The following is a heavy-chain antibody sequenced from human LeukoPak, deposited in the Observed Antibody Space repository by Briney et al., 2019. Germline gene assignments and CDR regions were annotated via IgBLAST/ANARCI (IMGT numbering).Heavy chain of an antibody. J-gene: IGHJ6*02. CDR1: GGTFISYA. CDR3: ARDSSGYFRYYYYYGMDV. V-gene: IGHV1-69*13. CDR2: IIPIFGTA. Sequence: ASVKVSCKASGGTFISYAISWVRQAPGQGLEWMGGIIPIFGTANYAQKFQGRVTITADESTSTACMELSSLRSEDTAVYYCARDSSGYFRYYYYYGMDVWGQGTTVTVSS. D-gene: IGHD3-22*01.